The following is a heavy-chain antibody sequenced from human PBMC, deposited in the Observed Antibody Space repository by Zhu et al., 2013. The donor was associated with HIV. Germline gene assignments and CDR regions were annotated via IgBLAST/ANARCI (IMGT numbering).Heavy chain of an antibody. J-gene: IGHJ6*01. V-gene: IGHV1-69*01. CDR3: ARDSLRGYYDSGGYYYGMDV. CDR2: IIPIFGTA. D-gene: IGHD3-3*01. Sequence: QVQLVQSGAEVKKPGSSVKVSCKASGGTFSSYAISWVRQAPGQGLEWMGGIIPIFGTANYAQKFQGRVTITADESTSTAYMELSSLRSEDTAVYYCARDSLRGYYDSGGYYYGMDVWGPRGPRSPSPQ. CDR1: GGTFSSYA.